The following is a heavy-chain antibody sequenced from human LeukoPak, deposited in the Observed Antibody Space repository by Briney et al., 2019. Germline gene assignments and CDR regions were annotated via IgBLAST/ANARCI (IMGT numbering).Heavy chain of an antibody. D-gene: IGHD3-3*01. CDR3: ARGTRYDFWSGYYTGAFDI. Sequence: SETLSLTCAVYGGSFSGYYWSWIRQPPGKGLEWIGEINHSGSTNYNPSLKSRVTISVDTSKNQFSLKLSSVTAADTAVYYCARGTRYDFWSGYYTGAFDIWGQGTMVTVSS. CDR1: GGSFSGYY. V-gene: IGHV4-34*01. J-gene: IGHJ3*02. CDR2: INHSGST.